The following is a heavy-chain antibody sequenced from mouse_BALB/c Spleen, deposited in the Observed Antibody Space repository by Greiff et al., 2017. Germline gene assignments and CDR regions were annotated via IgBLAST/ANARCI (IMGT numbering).Heavy chain of an antibody. CDR2: IWSGGST. V-gene: IGHV2-4-1*01. Sequence: QVQLKQSGPGLVQPSQSLSITCTVSGFSLTSYGVHWVRQSPGKGLEWLGVIWSGGSTDYNAAFISRLSISKDNSKSQVFFKMNSLQADDTAIYYCARKGHGNYEDAMDYWGQGTSVTVSS. D-gene: IGHD2-1*01. CDR1: GFSLTSYG. J-gene: IGHJ4*01. CDR3: ARKGHGNYEDAMDY.